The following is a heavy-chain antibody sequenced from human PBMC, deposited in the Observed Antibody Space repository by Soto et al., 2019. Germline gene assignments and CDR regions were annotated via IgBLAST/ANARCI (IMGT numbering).Heavy chain of an antibody. V-gene: IGHV3-49*03. CDR1: GFTFRDYA. CDR2: IRSNIYDGTT. J-gene: IGHJ4*02. Sequence: GGSLRLSCVGSGFTFRDYAVSWFRQAPGKGLQWVTFIRSNIYDGTTEYAASVKGRFTVSRDDSKTVAYLQMNSLQAEDTGIYYCTRVSPDCSDGSCYPLDWGQGTLVTVSS. CDR3: TRVSPDCSDGSCYPLD. D-gene: IGHD2-15*01.